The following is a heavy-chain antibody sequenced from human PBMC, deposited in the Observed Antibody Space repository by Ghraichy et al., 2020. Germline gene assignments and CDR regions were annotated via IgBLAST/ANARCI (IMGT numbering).Heavy chain of an antibody. CDR3: ARERYYGSGSSIGMDV. Sequence: TLSLTCAVYGGSFSGYYWSWIRQPPGKGLEWIGEINHSGSTNYNPSLKSRVTISVDTSKNQFSLKLSSVTAADTAVYYCARERYYGSGSSIGMDVWGQGTTVTVSS. CDR2: INHSGST. V-gene: IGHV4-34*01. D-gene: IGHD3-10*01. J-gene: IGHJ6*02. CDR1: GGSFSGYY.